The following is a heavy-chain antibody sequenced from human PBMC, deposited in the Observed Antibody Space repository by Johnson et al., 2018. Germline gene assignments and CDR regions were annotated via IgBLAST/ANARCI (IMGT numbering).Heavy chain of an antibody. CDR2: ISGSGGST. V-gene: IGHV3-23*04. D-gene: IGHD3-3*01. Sequence: VQLVQSGGGVVQPGRSLRLSCAASGFTFSSYAMSWVRQATGKGLEWVSAISGSGGSTYYADSVKGRFTISRENSKNSLYLQMNSLRAEDTAVYYCAASRFLEWQFRAFDIWGQGTMVTVSS. CDR1: GFTFSSYA. J-gene: IGHJ3*02. CDR3: AASRFLEWQFRAFDI.